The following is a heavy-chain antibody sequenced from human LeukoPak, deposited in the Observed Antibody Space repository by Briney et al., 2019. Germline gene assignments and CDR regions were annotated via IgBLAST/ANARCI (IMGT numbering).Heavy chain of an antibody. Sequence: ASVKVSCKASGYTFSSYGISWVRQAPGQGLEWMGWISAYNGNANYAQKLQGRVTMTTDTSTSTAYMGLRSLRSDDTAVYYCARDIMSDRAFDIWGQGTMVTVSS. CDR2: ISAYNGNA. J-gene: IGHJ3*02. CDR3: ARDIMSDRAFDI. V-gene: IGHV1-18*01. CDR1: GYTFSSYG.